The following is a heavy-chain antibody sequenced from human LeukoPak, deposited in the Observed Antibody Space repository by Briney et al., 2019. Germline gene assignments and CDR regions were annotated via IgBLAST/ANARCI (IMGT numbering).Heavy chain of an antibody. Sequence: PSETLSLTCAVYGGSFSGYYWSWIRQPPGKGLEWIGEINHSGYTNYNPSLKSRVTMSVDTSKNQFSLKLSSVTAADTAVYYCARLRGYSYGYDYWGQGTLVTVSS. D-gene: IGHD5-18*01. J-gene: IGHJ4*02. CDR3: ARLRGYSYGYDY. CDR2: INHSGYT. V-gene: IGHV4-34*01. CDR1: GGSFSGYY.